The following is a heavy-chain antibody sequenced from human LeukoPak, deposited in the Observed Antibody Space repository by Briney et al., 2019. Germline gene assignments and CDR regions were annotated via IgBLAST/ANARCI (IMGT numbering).Heavy chain of an antibody. J-gene: IGHJ3*02. D-gene: IGHD1-26*01. CDR1: GLTFADYT. Sequence: GGSLRLSCAAYGLTFADYTMHWVRQAPGKGLEWVSIIYSGGRTFYADSVKGRFTISRDNSKNTLYLQMNSLRAEDTAVYYCARGGSYLSAFDIWGQGTMVTVSS. V-gene: IGHV3-53*01. CDR2: IYSGGRT. CDR3: ARGGSYLSAFDI.